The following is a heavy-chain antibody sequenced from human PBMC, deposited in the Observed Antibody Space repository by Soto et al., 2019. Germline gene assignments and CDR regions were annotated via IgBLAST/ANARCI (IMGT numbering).Heavy chain of an antibody. CDR2: ISSSSSYI. J-gene: IGHJ4*02. D-gene: IGHD3-22*01. CDR1: GFTFSSYS. V-gene: IGHV3-21*01. Sequence: GGSLRLSCAASGFTFSSYSMNWVRQAPGKGLEWVSSISSSSSYIYYADSVKGRFTISRDNAKNSLYLQMNSLRAEDTAVYYCAGNYYDSSGYYPIDYWGQGTLVTVSS. CDR3: AGNYYDSSGYYPIDY.